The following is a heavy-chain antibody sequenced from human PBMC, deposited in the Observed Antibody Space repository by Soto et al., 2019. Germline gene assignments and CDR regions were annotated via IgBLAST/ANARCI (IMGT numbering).Heavy chain of an antibody. D-gene: IGHD2-21*01. Sequence: EVQLVESGGGLIQPGGSLRLSCAVSGITVSSYYMSWVRQAAVKGLEWVSVIYAGSITYYADSVKGRFTIYRDNSKNTLNLEMNSLRVEDTAVYYSGTIFDYWGQGTLVTVSS. CDR2: IYAGSIT. J-gene: IGHJ4*02. CDR1: GITVSSYY. V-gene: IGHV3-53*01. CDR3: GTIFDY.